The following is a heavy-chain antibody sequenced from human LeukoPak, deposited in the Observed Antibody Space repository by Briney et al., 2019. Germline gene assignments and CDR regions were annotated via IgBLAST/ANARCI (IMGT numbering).Heavy chain of an antibody. CDR1: GSGFTFNNYW. V-gene: IGHV3-74*01. D-gene: IGHD3-22*01. J-gene: IGHJ4*02. CDR2: INADGSTT. CDR3: AKDGGGTTMIVVGDFDY. Sequence: PGGSLRLSCAASGSGFTFNNYWMHWVRQAPGKGLVWVSRINADGSTTSYADSVRGRFTISRDNAKNTLYLQMNSLRAEDTAVYYCAKDGGGTTMIVVGDFDYWGQGTLVTVSS.